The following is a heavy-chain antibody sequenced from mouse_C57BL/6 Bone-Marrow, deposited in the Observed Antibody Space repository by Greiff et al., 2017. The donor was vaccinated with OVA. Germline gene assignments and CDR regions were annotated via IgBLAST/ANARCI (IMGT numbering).Heavy chain of an antibody. J-gene: IGHJ2*01. D-gene: IGHD2-3*01. Sequence: QVQLQQSGAELARPGASVKMSCKASGYTFTSYTMHWVKQRPGQGLEWIGYINPSSGYTKYNQKFKDKATLTADKSSSTAYMQLSSLTSEDSAVYYCARGARWLLHFDYWGQGTTLTVSS. CDR1: GYTFTSYT. CDR2: INPSSGYT. V-gene: IGHV1-4*01. CDR3: ARGARWLLHFDY.